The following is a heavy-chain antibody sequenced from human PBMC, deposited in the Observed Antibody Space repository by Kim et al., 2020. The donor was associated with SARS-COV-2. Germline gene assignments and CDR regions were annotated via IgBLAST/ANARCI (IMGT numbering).Heavy chain of an antibody. Sequence: GGSLRLSCAASGFTFSDYYMSWIRQAPGKGLEWVSYISSSGSTIYYADSVKGRFTISRDNAKNSLYLQMNSLRAEDTAVYYCARVTGNSYGFEYYYGMDVWGQGTTVTVSS. CDR1: GFTFSDYY. CDR2: ISSSGSTI. J-gene: IGHJ6*02. V-gene: IGHV3-11*01. CDR3: ARVTGNSYGFEYYYGMDV. D-gene: IGHD5-18*01.